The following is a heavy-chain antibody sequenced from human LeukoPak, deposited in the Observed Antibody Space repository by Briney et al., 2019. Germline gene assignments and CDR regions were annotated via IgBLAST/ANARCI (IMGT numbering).Heavy chain of an antibody. V-gene: IGHV4-4*07. CDR1: GASISNYY. J-gene: IGHJ4*02. Sequence: SETLSLTCTVSGASISNYYWSWIRQPAGKGLGWIGRIYTSGSTNYNPSLKSRVTISVDTSKNQFSLKLSSVTAADTAVYYCAGYDSSGYYNSDYFDYWGQGTLVTVSS. D-gene: IGHD3-22*01. CDR2: IYTSGST. CDR3: AGYDSSGYYNSDYFDY.